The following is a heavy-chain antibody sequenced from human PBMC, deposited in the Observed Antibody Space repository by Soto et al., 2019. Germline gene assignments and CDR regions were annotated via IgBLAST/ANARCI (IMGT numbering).Heavy chain of an antibody. Sequence: SETLSLTCTVSGGSISSYYWSWIRQPPGKGLEWIGYIYYSGSTDYNPSLKSRVTISVGTSKNQFSLKLSSVTAADTAVYYCAREKYYYDSSGYYFWFDPWGQGTLVTVSS. CDR1: GGSISSYY. D-gene: IGHD3-22*01. CDR2: IYYSGST. V-gene: IGHV4-59*01. J-gene: IGHJ5*02. CDR3: AREKYYYDSSGYYFWFDP.